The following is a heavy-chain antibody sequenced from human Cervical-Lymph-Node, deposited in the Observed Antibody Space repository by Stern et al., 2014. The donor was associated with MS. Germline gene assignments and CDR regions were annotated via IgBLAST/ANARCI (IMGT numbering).Heavy chain of an antibody. CDR2: ISSSGSTI. D-gene: IGHD3-9*01. CDR3: AGDCKLRYFDWLSPYFDY. J-gene: IGHJ4*02. V-gene: IGHV3-11*01. Sequence: VQLVESGGGLVKPGGSLRLSCAASGFTFSDYYMSWIRQAPGKGLEWVSYISSSGSTIYYADSVKGRFTISRDNAKNSLYLQMNSLRAEDTAVYYWAGDCKLRYFDWLSPYFDYWGQGTLVTVSS. CDR1: GFTFSDYY.